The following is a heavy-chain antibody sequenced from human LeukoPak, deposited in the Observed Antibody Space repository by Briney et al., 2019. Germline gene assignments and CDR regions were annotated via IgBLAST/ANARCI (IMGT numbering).Heavy chain of an antibody. Sequence: SETLSLTCAVYGGSFSGYYWSWIRQPPGKGLEWTGEINHSGSTNYNPSLKSRVTISVDTSKNQFSLKLSSVTAADTAVYYCARVGEHYYDSSGYYYFDYWGQGTLVTVSS. V-gene: IGHV4-34*01. CDR2: INHSGST. CDR3: ARVGEHYYDSSGYYYFDY. CDR1: GGSFSGYY. D-gene: IGHD3-22*01. J-gene: IGHJ4*02.